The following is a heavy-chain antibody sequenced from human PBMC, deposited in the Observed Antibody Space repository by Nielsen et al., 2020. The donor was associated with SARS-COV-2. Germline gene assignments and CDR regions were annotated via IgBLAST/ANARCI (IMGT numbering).Heavy chain of an antibody. CDR2: IYFGDSET. CDR3: ARRGTVAGPSGFDV. V-gene: IGHV5-51*01. J-gene: IGHJ6*02. D-gene: IGHD6-19*01. CDR1: GYSFTGSW. Sequence: GGSLRLSCKGSGYSFTGSWMAWVRQMPGKGLEWMGVIYFGDSETRYSPSFQGQVTISADKSISTAYLQWGSLKASDTATYYCARRGTVAGPSGFDVWGQGTTVTVSS.